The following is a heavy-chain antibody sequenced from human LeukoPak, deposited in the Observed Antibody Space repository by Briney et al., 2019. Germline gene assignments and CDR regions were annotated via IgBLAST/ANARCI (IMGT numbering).Heavy chain of an antibody. D-gene: IGHD1-26*01. J-gene: IGHJ4*02. CDR1: GGSFSGYY. V-gene: IGHV4-34*01. CDR2: INHSGST. Sequence: SETLSLTCAVYGGSFSGYYWSWIRQPPGKGLEWIGEINHSGSTNYNPSLKSRVTISVDTSKNQFSLKLSSVTAADTAMYYCARLRRVGATPFDYWGQGTLVTVSS. CDR3: ARLRRVGATPFDY.